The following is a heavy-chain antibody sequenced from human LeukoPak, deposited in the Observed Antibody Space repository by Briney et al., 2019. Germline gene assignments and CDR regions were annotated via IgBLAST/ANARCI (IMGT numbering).Heavy chain of an antibody. CDR2: IIPILGIA. CDR3: ARVDSVDTAMVNFNLDY. D-gene: IGHD5-18*01. J-gene: IGHJ4*02. Sequence: GASVKVSCKASGGTFSSYAISWVRQAPGQGLEWMGRIIPILGIANYAQKFQGRVTITADKSTSTAYMELSSLRSEDTAVYYCARVDSVDTAMVNFNLDYWGQGTLVTVSS. V-gene: IGHV1-69*04. CDR1: GGTFSSYA.